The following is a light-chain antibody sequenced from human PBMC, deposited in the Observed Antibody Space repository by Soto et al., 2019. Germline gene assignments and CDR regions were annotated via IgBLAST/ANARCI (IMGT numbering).Light chain of an antibody. CDR3: QQYGSSQT. CDR1: QSVSSSY. Sequence: EIVLTQSPGTLSLSPGERATLSCRASQSVSSSYLAWYQQKPGQAPRLLIYCASSRATGIPDRFSGSGSGTDFTLTISRLEPEDFAVYYCQQYGSSQTFGQGTKVEIK. V-gene: IGKV3-20*01. CDR2: CAS. J-gene: IGKJ1*01.